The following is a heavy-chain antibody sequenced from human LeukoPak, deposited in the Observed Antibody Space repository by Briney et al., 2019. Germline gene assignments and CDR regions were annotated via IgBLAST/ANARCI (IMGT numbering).Heavy chain of an antibody. CDR3: AIRESSGWNFDY. J-gene: IGHJ4*02. CDR1: GFTFSSYT. D-gene: IGHD6-19*01. V-gene: IGHV3-23*01. CDR2: ISGSGGST. Sequence: GGSPRLSCAPSGFTFSSYTMSCVCEAPGKGLEWVSLISGSGGSTYYADSVKGRFTISRDNSKNTLYLQMNSLRAEDTAVYYCAIRESSGWNFDYWGQGTLVTVSS.